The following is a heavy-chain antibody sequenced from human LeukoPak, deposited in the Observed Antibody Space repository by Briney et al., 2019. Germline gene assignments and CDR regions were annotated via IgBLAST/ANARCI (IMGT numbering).Heavy chain of an antibody. Sequence: SETLSLTCTVSGGSISSGDFYWSWVRQHPEKGLEWIGYIYYSGTAYYNPSLKSRVTMSVDTSKNQFSLKLDSVTAADTAVYYCARFSNARGVKFDYWGQGTLVTVSS. CDR2: IYYSGTA. J-gene: IGHJ4*02. V-gene: IGHV4-31*03. D-gene: IGHD2-8*01. CDR1: GGSISSGDFY. CDR3: ARFSNARGVKFDY.